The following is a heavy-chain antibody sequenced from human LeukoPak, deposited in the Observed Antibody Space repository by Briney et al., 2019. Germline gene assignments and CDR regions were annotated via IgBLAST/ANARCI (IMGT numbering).Heavy chain of an antibody. CDR3: AKDIDYGDYGGYFDY. V-gene: IGHV3-30*18. D-gene: IGHD4-17*01. J-gene: IGHJ4*02. Sequence: GGSLRLSCAASGFTFSSYGMHWVRQAPGKGLEWVAVISYDGSNKYYADSVKGRFTISRDNSKNTLYLQMNSLRAEDTAVYYCAKDIDYGDYGGYFDYWGQGTLVTVSS. CDR2: ISYDGSNK. CDR1: GFTFSSYG.